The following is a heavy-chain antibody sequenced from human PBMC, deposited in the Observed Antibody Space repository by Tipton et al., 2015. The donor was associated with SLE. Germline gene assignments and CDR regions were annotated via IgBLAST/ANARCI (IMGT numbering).Heavy chain of an antibody. CDR1: GASLSSGLFY. CDR3: ARESRYYESTSYSDAFDI. Sequence: TLSLTCSVSGASLSSGLFYWTWIRQPPGKGLEWIGNIYYSGNTFYNPSLKSRVTISLDRSTDQVSLHLDAVTAADTAVYYCARESRYYESTSYSDAFDIWGRGTTVVVSS. CDR2: IYYSGNT. D-gene: IGHD3-22*01. J-gene: IGHJ3*02. V-gene: IGHV4-39*07.